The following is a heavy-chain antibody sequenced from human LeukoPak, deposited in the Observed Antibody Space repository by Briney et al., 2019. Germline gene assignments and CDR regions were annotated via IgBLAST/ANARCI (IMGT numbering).Heavy chain of an antibody. V-gene: IGHV4-59*01. J-gene: IGHJ5*02. CDR1: GGSISSYY. CDR2: IYYSGST. D-gene: IGHD2-15*01. Sequence: SETLSLTCTVSGGSISSYYWSWIRQPPGKGLEWIGYIYYSGSTNYNPSPKSRVTISVDTSKNQFSLKLSSVTAADTAVYYCARAIFTQFDPWGQGTLVTVSS. CDR3: ARAIFTQFDP.